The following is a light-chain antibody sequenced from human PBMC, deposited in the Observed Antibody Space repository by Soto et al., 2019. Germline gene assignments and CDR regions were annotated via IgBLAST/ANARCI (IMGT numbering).Light chain of an antibody. Sequence: DLQMTQSPSSLSASVGDRVTITCRVSQSISSYLNWYQEKPGKAPKLLIYAASSLQSGVPSRFSGSGSGTDFTLTISSLQPEDFATYYCQQSYSLFTFGPGTKVDIK. V-gene: IGKV1-39*01. J-gene: IGKJ3*01. CDR2: AAS. CDR3: QQSYSLFT. CDR1: QSISSY.